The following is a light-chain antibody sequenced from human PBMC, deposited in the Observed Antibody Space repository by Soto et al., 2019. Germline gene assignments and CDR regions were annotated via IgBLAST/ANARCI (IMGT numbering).Light chain of an antibody. J-gene: IGKJ5*01. CDR1: QGISSS. CDR3: QQFNSYPLRVT. V-gene: IGKV1-9*01. Sequence: DIQLTQSPSFLSASVGDRVTITCRASQGISSSLAWYQQKPGKAPKLLIYAASTLQSGVPSRFSGSGSGTEFTLTISSLQPEDFVTYYCQQFNSYPLRVTFGQGTRLEIK. CDR2: AAS.